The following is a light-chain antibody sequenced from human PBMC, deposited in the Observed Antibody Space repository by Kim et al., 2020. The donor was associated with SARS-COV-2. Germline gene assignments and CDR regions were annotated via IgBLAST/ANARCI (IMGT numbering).Light chain of an antibody. J-gene: IGKJ2*01. V-gene: IGKV1-12*01. CDR3: QAANTLPYT. Sequence: DIQTTQSPSSVSASVGDSVTITCRASQDINTWLAWYQQKPGEAPKLLIYDASILQSGVPLRFSGSGSGTEFTRAITSLQPDDFATSFCQAANTLPYTFGQGTKLEI. CDR1: QDINTW. CDR2: DAS.